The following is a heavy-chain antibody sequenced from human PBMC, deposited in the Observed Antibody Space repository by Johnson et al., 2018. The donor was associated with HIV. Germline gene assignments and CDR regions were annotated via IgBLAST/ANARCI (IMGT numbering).Heavy chain of an antibody. V-gene: IGHV3-30-3*01. D-gene: IGHD1-1*01. J-gene: IGHJ3*02. Sequence: QVQLVESGGGVVQPGRSLKLSCAASGFTFSSYAMHWVRQAPGKGLDWVAVISYDGSNKYYADSVKGRFIISRHDSKNMLYLQMNSLKTEDTAVYYCTTDPWWNGYHAFDIWGQGTMVTVSS. CDR3: TTDPWWNGYHAFDI. CDR1: GFTFSSYA. CDR2: ISYDGSNK.